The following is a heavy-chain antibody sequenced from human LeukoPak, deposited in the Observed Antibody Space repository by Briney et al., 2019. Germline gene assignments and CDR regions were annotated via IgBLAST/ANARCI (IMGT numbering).Heavy chain of an antibody. D-gene: IGHD3-10*01. J-gene: IGHJ3*02. CDR3: ARDTGYYYGSGSYYPGAFDI. CDR2: INPNSGDT. V-gene: IGHV1-2*02. Sequence: ASVKVSCKASGYSFTGYYMHWVRQAPGQGLEWMGWINPNSGDTKYAQKFQGRVTMTRDTSISTAYMELSRLRSDDTAVYYCARDTGYYYGSGSYYPGAFDIWGQGTMVTVSS. CDR1: GYSFTGYY.